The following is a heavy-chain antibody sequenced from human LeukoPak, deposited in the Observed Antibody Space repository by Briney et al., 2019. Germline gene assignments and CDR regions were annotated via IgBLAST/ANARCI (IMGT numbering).Heavy chain of an antibody. D-gene: IGHD3-22*01. CDR3: ARFDSSGYYPLYFDY. Sequence: GGSLRLSCAASGFTFSSYEMNWVRQAPGKGLEWVSYISSSGSTIYYADSVKGRFTFSRDNAKNSLYLQMNSLRAEDTAVYYCARFDSSGYYPLYFDYWGQGTLVTVSS. CDR1: GFTFSSYE. J-gene: IGHJ4*02. V-gene: IGHV3-48*03. CDR2: ISSSGSTI.